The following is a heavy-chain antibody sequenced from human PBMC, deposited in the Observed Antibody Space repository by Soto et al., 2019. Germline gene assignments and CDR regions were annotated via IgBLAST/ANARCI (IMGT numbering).Heavy chain of an antibody. J-gene: IGHJ6*04. V-gene: IGHV4-31*03. CDR2: IYYSGST. CDR3: ARDKYRRRRPPPHWHHDYYYDGMDV. Sequence: QVQLQESGPGLVKPSQTLSLTCTVSGGSISSGGYYWSWIRQHPGKGLEWIGYIYYSGSTYYNPSVRSRVTISVDTSKNQFYLKLSSVTAADTAVYYCARDKYRRRRPPPHWHHDYYYDGMDVWGKVTTLTV. D-gene: IGHD2-2*01. CDR1: GGSISSGGYY.